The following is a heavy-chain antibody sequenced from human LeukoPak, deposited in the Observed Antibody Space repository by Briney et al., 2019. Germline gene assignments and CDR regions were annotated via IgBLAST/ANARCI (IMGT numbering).Heavy chain of an antibody. CDR2: INHSGST. D-gene: IGHD3-3*01. J-gene: IGHJ5*02. CDR1: SGSFSGYY. Sequence: SSETLSLTCAVYSGSFSGYYWSWIRQPPGKGLEWIGEINHSGSTNYNPSLKSRVTISVHTSKNQFSLKLSSVTAADTAVYYCARSQRLFWSGYYEPWGQGTLVTVSS. CDR3: ARSQRLFWSGYYEP. V-gene: IGHV4-34*01.